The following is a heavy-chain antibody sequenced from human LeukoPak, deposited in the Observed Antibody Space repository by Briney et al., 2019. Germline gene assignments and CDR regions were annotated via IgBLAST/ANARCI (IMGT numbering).Heavy chain of an antibody. J-gene: IGHJ4*02. D-gene: IGHD3-22*01. V-gene: IGHV1-2*02. CDR2: INPNSGGT. CDR1: GYTFTGYY. CDR3: ARVNYYDSGGYSY. Sequence: ASVKVSCKASGYTFTGYYMHWVRQAPGQGLEWMGWINPNSGGTNYAQKFQGRVTMTRDTSISTAYMELSRLRSDDTAVYYCARVNYYDSGGYSYWGQGTLVTVSS.